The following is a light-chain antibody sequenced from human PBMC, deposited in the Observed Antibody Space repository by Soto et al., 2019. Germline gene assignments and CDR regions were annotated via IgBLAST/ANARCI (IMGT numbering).Light chain of an antibody. CDR1: QSVSSSY. Sequence: EIALTQSPGTLSLSPGERATLSCRASQSVSSSYLAWYQQKPGQAPRLLIYGASSRATGIPDRFSGSGSGTDFTLTISRLEPEDFAVYYCQQYCSSPPITFGQGTRLEIK. J-gene: IGKJ5*01. CDR3: QQYCSSPPIT. V-gene: IGKV3-20*01. CDR2: GAS.